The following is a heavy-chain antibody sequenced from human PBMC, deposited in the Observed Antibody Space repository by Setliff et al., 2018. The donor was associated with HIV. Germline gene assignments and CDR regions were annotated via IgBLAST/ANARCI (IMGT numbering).Heavy chain of an antibody. CDR1: GASISSYY. J-gene: IGHJ3*01. Sequence: PSETLSLTCTVSGASISSYYWSWIRQPPGKGLEYIGYIYYSGSTYYNPSLESRVTISLDTSKNQFSLRLTSVTAADTAVYYSARVRSYGSAYDAFDVWGPGTMVTVSS. V-gene: IGHV4-59*08. CDR3: ARVRSYGSAYDAFDV. D-gene: IGHD3-10*01. CDR2: IYYSGST.